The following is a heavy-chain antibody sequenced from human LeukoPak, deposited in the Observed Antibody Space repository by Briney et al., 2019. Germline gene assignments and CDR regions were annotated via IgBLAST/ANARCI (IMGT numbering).Heavy chain of an antibody. V-gene: IGHV4-59*01. CDR3: AQTGYPPHDAFDI. D-gene: IGHD3-9*01. CDR1: GGSISSYY. CDR2: IYYSGST. Sequence: KPSETLSLTCTVPGGSISSYYWSWIRQPPGKGLEWIGYIYYSGSTNYNPSLKSRVTISVDTSKNQFSLKLSSVTAADTAVYYCAQTGYPPHDAFDIWGQGTMVTVSS. J-gene: IGHJ3*02.